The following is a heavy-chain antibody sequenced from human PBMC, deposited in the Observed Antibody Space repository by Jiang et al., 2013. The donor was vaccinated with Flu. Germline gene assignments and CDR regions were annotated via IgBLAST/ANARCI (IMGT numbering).Heavy chain of an antibody. V-gene: IGHV4-59*08. D-gene: IGHD3-22*01. CDR2: IYYSGST. CDR1: GGSFSKYY. Sequence: KPSETLSLSCTVSGGSFSKYYWSWIRQPPGKGLEWIGYIYYSGSTNYNPSLKSRVTISVDTSKNQFSLKLSSVTAADTAIYYCARHIAYYDSSGFSIDYWGQGTLVTVSS. J-gene: IGHJ4*02. CDR3: ARHIAYYDSSGFSIDY.